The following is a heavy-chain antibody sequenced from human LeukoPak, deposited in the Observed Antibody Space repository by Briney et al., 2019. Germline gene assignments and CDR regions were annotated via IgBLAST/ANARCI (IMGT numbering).Heavy chain of an antibody. D-gene: IGHD1-26*01. J-gene: IGHJ5*02. Sequence: GSLRLSCAASGFTFSSYGMHWVRQAPGKGLEWVAFIRYDGSNKYYADSVKGRFTISRDNSKNTLYLQMNSLRAEDTAVYYCAKDLSGSYNWFDPWGQGTLVTVSS. CDR1: GFTFSSYG. CDR2: IRYDGSNK. CDR3: AKDLSGSYNWFDP. V-gene: IGHV3-30*02.